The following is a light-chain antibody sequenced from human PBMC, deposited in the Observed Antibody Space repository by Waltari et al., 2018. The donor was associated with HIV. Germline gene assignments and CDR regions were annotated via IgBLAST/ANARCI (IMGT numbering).Light chain of an antibody. Sequence: QSVLTQPPSVSATPGQKVTISCSGSSSNIATNYVSLYQHFPGTVPKVLIYDNHKRSSGIPDRFSGSKSGTSATLDISGLQTGDEAHYYCGTWDTSLSAWIFGTGTKVTVL. CDR3: GTWDTSLSAWI. J-gene: IGLJ1*01. CDR2: DNH. V-gene: IGLV1-51*01. CDR1: SSNIATNY.